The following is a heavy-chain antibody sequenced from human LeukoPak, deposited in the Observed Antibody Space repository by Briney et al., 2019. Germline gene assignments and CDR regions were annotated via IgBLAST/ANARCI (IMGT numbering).Heavy chain of an antibody. J-gene: IGHJ6*02. CDR2: IYYSGST. CDR1: GGSVSSGSYY. CDR3: ARDPYSSAWQNYHGMDV. D-gene: IGHD6-19*01. Sequence: SETLSLTCTVSGGSVSSGSYYWSWIRQPPGKGLEWIGYIYYSGSTNYNPSLKSRVTISVDTSKNQFSLKLSSMTAADTAMYFCARDPYSSAWQNYHGMDVWGQGTTVAVSS. V-gene: IGHV4-61*01.